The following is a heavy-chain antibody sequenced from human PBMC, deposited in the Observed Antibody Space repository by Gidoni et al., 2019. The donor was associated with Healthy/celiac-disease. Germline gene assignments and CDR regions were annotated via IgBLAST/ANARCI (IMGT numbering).Heavy chain of an antibody. V-gene: IGHV4-39*01. Sequence: QLQLQESGPGLVKPSETLSLTCTVSGGSISSSSYYWGWIRQPPGKGLEWIGSIYYSGSTYYNPSLKSRVTISVDTSKNQFSLKLSSVTAADTAVYYCARLADSSGYYYGMDVWGQGTTVTVSS. CDR3: ARLADSSGYYYGMDV. D-gene: IGHD3-22*01. CDR1: GGSISSSSYY. J-gene: IGHJ6*02. CDR2: IYYSGST.